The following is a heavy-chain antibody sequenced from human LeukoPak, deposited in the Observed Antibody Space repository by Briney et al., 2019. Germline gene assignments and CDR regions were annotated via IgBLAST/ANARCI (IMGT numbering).Heavy chain of an antibody. V-gene: IGHV3-23*01. Sequence: GGSPRLSCAASGFTFNNFAMSWVRQAPGKGLEWDSTISGSGGSTFYADSVKGRFPISRDNSKNTLFLQMNSLRVEDTAIYYCAKAGSSGWSSSGGDYWGQGSLVTVSS. CDR1: GFTFNNFA. CDR3: AKAGSSGWSSSGGDY. J-gene: IGHJ4*02. D-gene: IGHD6-19*01. CDR2: ISGSGGST.